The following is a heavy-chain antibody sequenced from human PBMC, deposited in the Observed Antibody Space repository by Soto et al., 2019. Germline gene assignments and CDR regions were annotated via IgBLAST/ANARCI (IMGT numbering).Heavy chain of an antibody. Sequence: SETLSLTCTVSGGSISSYYWSWIRQPPGKGLEWIGYIYYSGSTNYNPSLKSRVTISVDTSKNQFSLKLSSVTAADTAVYYCARVAFPRPRTGWFDPWGQGSLVTVSS. CDR3: ARVAFPRPRTGWFDP. J-gene: IGHJ5*02. CDR1: GGSISSYY. CDR2: IYYSGST. D-gene: IGHD3-10*01. V-gene: IGHV4-59*01.